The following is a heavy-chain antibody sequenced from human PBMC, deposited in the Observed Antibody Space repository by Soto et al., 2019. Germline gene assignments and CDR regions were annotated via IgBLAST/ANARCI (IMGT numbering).Heavy chain of an antibody. CDR3: ARERGYSYGSSDY. CDR2: ISSSGSTL. D-gene: IGHD5-18*01. J-gene: IGHJ4*02. V-gene: IGHV3-48*01. CDR1: GFTFSSYS. Sequence: GGSLSLSCAASGFTFSSYSMNWVRQAPGKGLEWVSYISSSGSTLYYADSVKGRFTISRDNAKNSLYLQMNSLRAEDTAVYYCARERGYSYGSSDYWGQGTLVTVSS.